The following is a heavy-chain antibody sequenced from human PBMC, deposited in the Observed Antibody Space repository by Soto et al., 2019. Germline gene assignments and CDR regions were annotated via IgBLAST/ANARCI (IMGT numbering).Heavy chain of an antibody. V-gene: IGHV1-8*01. D-gene: IGHD3-3*01. J-gene: IGHJ5*02. CDR3: ARGETSRYYDFWSGYYTQYRVYWFDP. CDR1: GYTFTSYD. CDR2: MNPNSGNT. Sequence: GASVKVSCKASGYTFTSYDINWVRQATGQGLEWMGWMNPNSGNTGYAQKFQGRVTMTRNTSISTAYMELSSLRSEDTAVYYCARGETSRYYDFWSGYYTQYRVYWFDPWGQGTLVTVSS.